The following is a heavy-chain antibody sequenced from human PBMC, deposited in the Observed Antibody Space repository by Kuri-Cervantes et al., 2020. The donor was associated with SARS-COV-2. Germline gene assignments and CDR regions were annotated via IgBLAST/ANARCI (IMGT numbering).Heavy chain of an antibody. CDR3: AKNRRTVAATFDY. D-gene: IGHD4-23*01. Sequence: GETLKISCAASGFTFSSYAMGWVRQAPGKGLEWVSSISSHGDSTYYADSVRGRFTISRDNSKNTLYLQMNSLRAGDTAVYYCAKNRRTVAATFDYWGQGTLVTVSS. V-gene: IGHV3-23*01. CDR2: ISSHGDST. J-gene: IGHJ4*02. CDR1: GFTFSSYA.